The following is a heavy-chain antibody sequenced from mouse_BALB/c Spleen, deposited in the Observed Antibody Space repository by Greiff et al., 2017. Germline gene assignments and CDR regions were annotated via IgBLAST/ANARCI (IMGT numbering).Heavy chain of an antibody. CDR1: GYSFTGYF. CDR2: INPYNGDT. J-gene: IGHJ4*01. V-gene: IGHV1-20*02. CDR3: AKGGWDY. Sequence: VQLQQSGPELVKPGASVKISCKASGYSFTGYFMNWVMQSHGKSLEWIGRINPYNGDTFYNQKFKGKATLTVDKSSSTAHMELRSLASEDSAVYYCAKGGWDYWGQGTSVTVSS.